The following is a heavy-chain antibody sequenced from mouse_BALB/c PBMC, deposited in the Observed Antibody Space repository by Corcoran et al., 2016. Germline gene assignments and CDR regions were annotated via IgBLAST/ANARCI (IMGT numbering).Heavy chain of an antibody. J-gene: IGHJ4*01. V-gene: IGHV1-18*01. CDR2: INPNNGGT. D-gene: IGHD2-4*01. Sequence: EVQLQQSGPELVKPGASVKISCKTSGYTFTEYTMHWVKQSHGKSLEWIGGINPNNGGTSYNQKFKGKATLTVDKSSSTAYMELRSLTSEDPAVYYCARGRPYYDYDGAMDYWGQGTSVTVSS. CDR1: GYTFTEYT. CDR3: ARGRPYYDYDGAMDY.